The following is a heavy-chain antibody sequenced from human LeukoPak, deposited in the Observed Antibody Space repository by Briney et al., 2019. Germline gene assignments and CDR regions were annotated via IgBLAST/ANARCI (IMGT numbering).Heavy chain of an antibody. CDR3: AKDLRLGELSFQFDY. CDR1: GFTFSSYS. CDR2: IRYDGSNE. Sequence: GGSLRLSCAASGFTFSSYSMNWVRQAPGKGLEWVAFIRYDGSNEYYADSVKGRFTISRDNSKNTLYLQMNSLRVEDTAVYYCAKDLRLGELSFQFDYWGQGTLVTVSS. V-gene: IGHV3-30*02. J-gene: IGHJ4*02. D-gene: IGHD3-16*02.